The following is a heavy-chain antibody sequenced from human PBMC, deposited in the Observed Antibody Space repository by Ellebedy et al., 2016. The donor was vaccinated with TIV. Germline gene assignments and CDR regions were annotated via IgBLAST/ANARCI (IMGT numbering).Heavy chain of an antibody. Sequence: ASVKVSXKASSYTFTSYGISWVRQAPGQGLEWMGWISAYNGNTNYAQKLQGRVTMTTDTSASTAYMELSSLRSEDTAVYYCARGLLPYYYGMDVWGQGTTVTVSS. CDR1: SYTFTSYG. CDR3: ARGLLPYYYGMDV. D-gene: IGHD2-21*02. CDR2: ISAYNGNT. J-gene: IGHJ6*02. V-gene: IGHV1-18*01.